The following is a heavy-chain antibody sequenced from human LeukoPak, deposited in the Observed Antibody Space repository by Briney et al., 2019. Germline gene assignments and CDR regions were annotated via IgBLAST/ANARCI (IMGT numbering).Heavy chain of an antibody. CDR2: IRYDGSNK. CDR1: GFTFSSYG. V-gene: IGHV3-30*02. D-gene: IGHD6-25*01. CDR3: AKGDRLLHYFDY. J-gene: IGHJ4*02. Sequence: GGSLRLSCAASGFTFSSYGMHWVRQAPGKGLEWVAFIRYDGSNKYYADSVKGRFTISRDNSKNTLYLQMNSLRAEDTAVYYCAKGDRLLHYFDYWGQGTLVTVSS.